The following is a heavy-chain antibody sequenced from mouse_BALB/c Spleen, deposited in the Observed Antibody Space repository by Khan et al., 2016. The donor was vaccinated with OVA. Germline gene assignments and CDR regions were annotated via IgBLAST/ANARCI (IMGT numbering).Heavy chain of an antibody. D-gene: IGHD2-14*01. CDR2: IWAGGGT. V-gene: IGHV2-6-4*01. Sequence: VQLQESGPGLVAPSQSLSITCTVSGFSLSRYNIHWVRQPPGKGLEWLGMIWAGGGTDYNSTLKSRLNISKDNSKSQVFLKMNSLQTDYTAMYYCARAYYRYDGYYAMDFWGQGTSVTVSS. CDR1: GFSLSRYN. CDR3: ARAYYRYDGYYAMDF. J-gene: IGHJ4*01.